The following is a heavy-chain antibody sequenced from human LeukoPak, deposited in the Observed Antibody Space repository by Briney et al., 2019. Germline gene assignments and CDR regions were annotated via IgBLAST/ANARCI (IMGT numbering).Heavy chain of an antibody. Sequence: GGSLRLSCAASGFTFSTYAMSWVRQAPGKGLEWVSGISGSGGSTYYADSVKGRFTISRDNSKNTLYLQMNSLGAEDTAVYYCAKSTSEEDSSSWDYWGQGTLVTVSS. D-gene: IGHD3-22*01. V-gene: IGHV3-23*01. J-gene: IGHJ4*02. CDR1: GFTFSTYA. CDR2: ISGSGGST. CDR3: AKSTSEEDSSSWDY.